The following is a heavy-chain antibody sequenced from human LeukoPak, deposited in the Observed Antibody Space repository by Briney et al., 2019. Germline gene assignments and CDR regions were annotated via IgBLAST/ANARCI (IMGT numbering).Heavy chain of an antibody. V-gene: IGHV5-51*01. CDR1: GYSFTSYW. Sequence: PGEPLKISCKGPGYSFTSYWIAWMRQMPGKGLEWMGIIYPGDSATRYSPSFQGQVTNSADKSISTAYLQWSSLKASDTAMYYCARQTLSSGTSPWGQGTLVTVSS. CDR3: ARQTLSSGTSP. D-gene: IGHD1-7*01. CDR2: IYPGDSAT. J-gene: IGHJ4*02.